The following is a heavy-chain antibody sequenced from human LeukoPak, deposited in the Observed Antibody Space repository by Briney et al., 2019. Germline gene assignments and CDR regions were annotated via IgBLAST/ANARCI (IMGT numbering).Heavy chain of an antibody. J-gene: IGHJ4*02. CDR1: NASISGRNW. D-gene: IGHD5-18*01. CDR2: VSHSGST. Sequence: PSGTLSLTCAVSNASISGRNWWNWVRQPPGKGLEWIGEVSHSGSTNYNPSLKSRVTISVDKSKNQVSLTLSSVTAADTAVYYCARVGSGRYNYGYSLVYWGQGTLVTVSS. CDR3: ARVGSGRYNYGYSLVY. V-gene: IGHV4-4*02.